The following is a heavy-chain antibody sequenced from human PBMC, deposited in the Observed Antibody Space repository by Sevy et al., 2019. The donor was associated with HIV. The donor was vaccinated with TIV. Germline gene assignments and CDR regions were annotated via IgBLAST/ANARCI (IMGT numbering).Heavy chain of an antibody. CDR3: TAVGLRYFSGSSSYQGDWFDP. V-gene: IGHV1-24*01. D-gene: IGHD2-15*01. CDR2: FDPQYVET. CDR1: GYTLTKLS. J-gene: IGHJ5*02. Sequence: ASVKVSCKVSGYTLTKLSIHWVRQAPGKGLEWMGDFDPQYVETIYAQKFQGRLTMTEYTSPDTAFMELSSLTSEDTAVYYCTAVGLRYFSGSSSYQGDWFDPWGQGTLVTVSS.